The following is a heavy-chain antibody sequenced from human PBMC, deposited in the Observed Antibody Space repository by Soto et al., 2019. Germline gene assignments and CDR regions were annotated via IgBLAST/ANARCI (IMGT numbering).Heavy chain of an antibody. J-gene: IGHJ6*02. D-gene: IGHD2-15*01. CDR2: IITIFGTA. Sequence: SVNVSFKASGGTFSSYAISWVRQAPGQWLELMGGIITIFGTANYAQKFQGRVTITADESTSTAYMELSSLRSEDTAVYYCATVVVVAASRGAPYYDGMDVWGQGNTVTVS. CDR3: ATVVVVAASRGAPYYDGMDV. V-gene: IGHV1-69*13. CDR1: GGTFSSYA.